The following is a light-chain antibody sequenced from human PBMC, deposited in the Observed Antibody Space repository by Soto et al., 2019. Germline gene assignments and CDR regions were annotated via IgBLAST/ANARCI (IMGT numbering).Light chain of an antibody. CDR3: QQYDDWPLT. J-gene: IGKJ5*01. CDR2: DAS. Sequence: IVVTQSPGGQSMSRGARGRLSCLASRSLTTNLAWYQKKPGQAPRLLIHDASTRATGIPARFSGSGSVTEFTLTISSLQSEDFAAYYCQQYDDWPLTFGQGTRLETK. V-gene: IGKV3-15*01. CDR1: RSLTTN.